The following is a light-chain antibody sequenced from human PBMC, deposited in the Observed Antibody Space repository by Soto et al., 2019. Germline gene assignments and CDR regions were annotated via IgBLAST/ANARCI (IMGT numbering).Light chain of an antibody. CDR2: DAS. CDR1: QSVTSNY. Sequence: EIVLTQSPGTLSLSPGERATLSCRASQSVTSNYLAWYQQKPGQAPRLLIHDASSRATGISDRFTGSGSGTDFTLTITTLEPEDFAVYYCQQYGSSPWTFGQGTKWIS. CDR3: QQYGSSPWT. V-gene: IGKV3-20*01. J-gene: IGKJ1*01.